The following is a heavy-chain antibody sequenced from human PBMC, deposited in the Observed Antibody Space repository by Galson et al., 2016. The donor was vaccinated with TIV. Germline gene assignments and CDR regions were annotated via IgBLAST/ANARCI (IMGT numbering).Heavy chain of an antibody. Sequence: SVKVSCKAPGYTFSSYSINWVRQAPGQGLEWMGWISGYSGNTNYAQKFQGRVTMTTDTSTGTAYMELRSLRSDDTAVYYCARGATVTPYSFFDYWGQGTLVTVSS. J-gene: IGHJ4*02. V-gene: IGHV1-18*04. D-gene: IGHD4-17*01. CDR2: ISGYSGNT. CDR3: ARGATVTPYSFFDY. CDR1: GYTFSSYS.